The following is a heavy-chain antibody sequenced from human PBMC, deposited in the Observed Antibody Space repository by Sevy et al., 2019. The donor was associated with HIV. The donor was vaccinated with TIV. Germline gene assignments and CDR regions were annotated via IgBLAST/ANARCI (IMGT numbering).Heavy chain of an antibody. D-gene: IGHD3-22*01. V-gene: IGHV3-13*05. CDR2: IGTAGDP. CDR1: GFTFSSYD. CDR3: ARGQREKYYYDSSGYFYYYYYMDV. J-gene: IGHJ6*03. Sequence: GGSLRLSCAASGFTFSSYDMHWVRQATGKGLEWVSAIGTAGDPYYPGSVKGRFTISRENAKNSLYLQMNSVRAGDTAVYYCARGQREKYYYDSSGYFYYYYYMDVWGKGTTVTVSS.